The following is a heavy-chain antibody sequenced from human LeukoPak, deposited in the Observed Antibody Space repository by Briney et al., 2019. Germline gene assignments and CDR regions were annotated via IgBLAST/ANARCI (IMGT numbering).Heavy chain of an antibody. J-gene: IGHJ4*01. Sequence: PLETLSLTCTVSGTSMRSEYWSWIRQPPGKGLEWIANIYYSGSTNYNPSLKSRVTISIDTSKNQFSLKLSSVTAADTAVYYCGKGSGWYKYWGHGTLVTVSS. D-gene: IGHD6-19*01. V-gene: IGHV4-59*01. CDR1: GTSMRSEY. CDR3: GKGSGWYKY. CDR2: IYYSGST.